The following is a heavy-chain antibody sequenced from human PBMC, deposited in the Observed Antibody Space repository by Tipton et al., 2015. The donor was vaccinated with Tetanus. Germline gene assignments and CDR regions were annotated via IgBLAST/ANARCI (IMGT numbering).Heavy chain of an antibody. CDR3: ARDGGYYYDSSGYYPDY. CDR2: INPNSGGT. CDR1: GYTFTGYY. J-gene: IGHJ4*02. V-gene: IGHV1-2*02. Sequence: QVQLVQSGAEVKKPGASVKVSCKASGYTFTGYYMHWVRQAPGQGLEWMGWINPNSGGTNYAQKFQGRVTMTRDTSISTAYMELSRLRSDDPAVYYCARDGGYYYDSSGYYPDYWGQGTLVTVSS. D-gene: IGHD3-22*01.